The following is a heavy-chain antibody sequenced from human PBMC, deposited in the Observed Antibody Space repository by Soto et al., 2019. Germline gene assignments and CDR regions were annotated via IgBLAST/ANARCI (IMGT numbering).Heavy chain of an antibody. V-gene: IGHV4-30-4*01. J-gene: IGHJ2*01. CDR2: TYDSGST. D-gene: IGHD4-17*01. CDR1: GGSISGGGYY. Sequence: QVQLQESGPGLVKPSEPLSLTCTVSGGSISGGGYYWRWIRQPPGKGLEWIGYTYDSGSTYYNPSLKSRISISVDTSKNQFSLRLTSVTAADTAVYYCAREIIPLTTDWYFDLWVRGTLVTVSS. CDR3: AREIIPLTTDWYFDL.